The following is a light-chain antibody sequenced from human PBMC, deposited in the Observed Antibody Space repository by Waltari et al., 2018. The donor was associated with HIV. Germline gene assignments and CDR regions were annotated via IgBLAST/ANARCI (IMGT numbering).Light chain of an antibody. Sequence: QSALTQPASVSGSPGQSITISCTGASSDVGGYNYVSWSQHHPGKAPKLIIYEGTNRPSGVSKRFSGSKCGNTASLTISGLQPEDEADYYCSSYSGTNTLGVCGGGTILTVL. CDR3: SSYSGTNTLGV. V-gene: IGLV2-14*01. CDR1: SSDVGGYNY. J-gene: IGLJ3*02. CDR2: EGT.